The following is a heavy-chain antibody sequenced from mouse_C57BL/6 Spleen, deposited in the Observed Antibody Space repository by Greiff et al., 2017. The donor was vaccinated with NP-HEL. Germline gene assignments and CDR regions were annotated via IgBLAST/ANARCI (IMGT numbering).Heavy chain of an antibody. CDR3: ARKRATPYYYAMDY. CDR2: IWTGGGT. J-gene: IGHJ4*01. V-gene: IGHV2-9-1*01. D-gene: IGHD3-1*01. Sequence: VMLVESGPGLVAPSQSLSITCTVSGFSLTSYAISWVRQPPGKGLEWLGVIWTGGGTNYNSALKSRLSISKDNSKSQVFLKMNSLQTDDTARYYCARKRATPYYYAMDYWGQGTSVTVSS. CDR1: GFSLTSYA.